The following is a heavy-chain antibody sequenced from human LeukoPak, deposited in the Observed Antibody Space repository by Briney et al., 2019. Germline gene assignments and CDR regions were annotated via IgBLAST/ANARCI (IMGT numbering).Heavy chain of an antibody. D-gene: IGHD4-17*01. CDR2: FDPEDGET. CDR3: ATAGPGDYLYPTVGFDY. CDR1: GYTLTELS. J-gene: IGHJ4*02. Sequence: ASVKVSCKVSGYTLTELSMHWVRQAPGKGLEWMGGFDPEDGETIYAQKFQGRVTMTEDTSTDTAYMELSSLRSEDTAVYYCATAGPGDYLYPTVGFDYWGQGTLVTVSS. V-gene: IGHV1-24*01.